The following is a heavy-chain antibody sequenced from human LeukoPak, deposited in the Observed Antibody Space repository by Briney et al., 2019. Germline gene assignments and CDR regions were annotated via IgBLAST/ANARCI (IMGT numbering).Heavy chain of an antibody. CDR3: AREYGSSSNYFDY. CDR1: GFTVSSNY. D-gene: IGHD6-6*01. Sequence: GGSLRLSCAASGFTVSSNYMSWVRQAPGKGLEWVSVIYSGGSTYYADSVKGRFTISRDNSKNTLYLQMNSLRAEDTAVYYCAREYGSSSNYFDYWGLGTLVTVSS. CDR2: IYSGGST. J-gene: IGHJ4*02. V-gene: IGHV3-53*01.